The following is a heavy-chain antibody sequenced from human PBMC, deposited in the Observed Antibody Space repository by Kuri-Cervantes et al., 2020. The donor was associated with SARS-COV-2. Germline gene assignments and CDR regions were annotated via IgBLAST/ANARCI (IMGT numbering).Heavy chain of an antibody. D-gene: IGHD3-10*01. J-gene: IGHJ3*02. V-gene: IGHV3-30-3*01. CDR3: ARYYRDAFDI. CDR1: GFIFSDYY. Sequence: GESLKISCTASGFIFSDYYMTWIRQAPGKGLEWVTLISYDGSNKYYADSVKGRFTISRDNSKNTLYLQMNSLRAEDTAVYYCARYYRDAFDIWGQGTMVTVSS. CDR2: ISYDGSNK.